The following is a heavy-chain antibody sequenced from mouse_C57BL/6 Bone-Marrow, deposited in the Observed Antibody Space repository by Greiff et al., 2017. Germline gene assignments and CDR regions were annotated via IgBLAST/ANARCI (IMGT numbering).Heavy chain of an antibody. Sequence: EVKLMESGGGLVQPGGSLSLSCAASGFTFTDYYMSWVRQPPGKALEWLGFIRNKANGYTTEYSASVKGRFTISRDNSQSILYLQMNALRAEDSATYYCTRYLLWLRQGALDYWGQGTTLTVSS. CDR1: GFTFTDYY. V-gene: IGHV7-3*01. CDR2: IRNKANGYTT. CDR3: TRYLLWLRQGALDY. J-gene: IGHJ2*01. D-gene: IGHD2-2*01.